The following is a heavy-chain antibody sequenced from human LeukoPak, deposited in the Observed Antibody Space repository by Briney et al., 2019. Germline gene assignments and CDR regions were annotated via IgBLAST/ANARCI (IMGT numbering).Heavy chain of an antibody. CDR2: ISDSGDRA. CDR1: GFTFSSYA. V-gene: IGHV3-23*01. Sequence: GGSLRLSCAASGFTFSSYAMSGVHQAPGKGLEWVSGISDSGDRAHYADSVKGRFTISRDNSKNTLYLQMNSLRAEDTAVYFCAKQTTGYSGSGVDYWGQGTLVTVSS. CDR3: AKQTTGYSGSGVDY. J-gene: IGHJ4*02. D-gene: IGHD3-10*01.